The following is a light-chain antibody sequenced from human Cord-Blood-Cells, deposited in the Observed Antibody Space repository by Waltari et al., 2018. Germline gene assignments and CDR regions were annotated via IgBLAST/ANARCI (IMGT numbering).Light chain of an antibody. CDR2: RNT. CDR3: AAWDDSLSGYV. V-gene: IGLV1-47*01. CDR1: SSHIGSNY. Sequence: QSVLPPPSLASGTPGQRVPIPCSRSSSHIGSNYVSWHQPLPGTAPKLLIYRNTQRPSGVPDRFTGSKSGTSASLASSVLRSEDEAYYYCAAWDDSLSGYVFGTGTKVTVL. J-gene: IGLJ1*01.